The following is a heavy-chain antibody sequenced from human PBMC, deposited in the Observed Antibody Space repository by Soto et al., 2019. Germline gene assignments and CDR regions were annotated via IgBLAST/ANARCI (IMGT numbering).Heavy chain of an antibody. Sequence: QITLKESGPTLVKPTQTLTLTCTFSGFSLSTSGVGVGWIRQPPGKALEWLALIYWDDDKRYSPSLKSRLTITQDTSKNQVVLTMTNMDPVDTATYYCAHSRYYDFWSGYPHYYYYGMDVWGQGTTVTVSS. CDR1: GFSLSTSGVG. V-gene: IGHV2-5*02. CDR3: AHSRYYDFWSGYPHYYYYGMDV. CDR2: IYWDDDK. J-gene: IGHJ6*02. D-gene: IGHD3-3*01.